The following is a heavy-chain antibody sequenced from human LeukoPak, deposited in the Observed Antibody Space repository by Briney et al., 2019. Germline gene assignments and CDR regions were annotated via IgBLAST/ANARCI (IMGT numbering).Heavy chain of an antibody. CDR1: GGSISSYY. CDR2: IYYSGST. D-gene: IGHD5-12*01. CDR3: ARVSGYDWESFYDY. J-gene: IGHJ4*02. Sequence: SETLSLTCTVSGGSISSYYWSWIRQPPGKRLEWIGYIYYSGSTNYNPSLKSRVTISVDTSKNQFSLKLSSVTAADTAVYYCARVSGYDWESFYDYWGQGTLVTVSS. V-gene: IGHV4-59*01.